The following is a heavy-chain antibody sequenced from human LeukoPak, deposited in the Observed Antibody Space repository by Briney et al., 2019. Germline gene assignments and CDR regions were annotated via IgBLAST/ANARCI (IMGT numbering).Heavy chain of an antibody. CDR3: ARGFESTYYAFWSGRYYYYYYMDV. V-gene: IGHV4-59*01. CDR1: GGSISSYY. J-gene: IGHJ6*03. CDR2: IYYSGST. Sequence: PSETLSLTCTVSGGSISSYYWSWIRQPPGKGLEWIGYIYYSGSTNYNPSLKSRVTISVDTSKNQFSLKLSSVTAADTAVYYCARGFESTYYAFWSGRYYYYYYMDVWGKGTTVTVSS. D-gene: IGHD3-3*01.